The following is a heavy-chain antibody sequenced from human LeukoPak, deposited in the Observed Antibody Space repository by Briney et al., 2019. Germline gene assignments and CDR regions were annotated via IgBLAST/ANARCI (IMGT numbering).Heavy chain of an antibody. CDR2: ISSGSSYI. CDR3: AKHCSSSTCYPD. V-gene: IGHV3-21*01. Sequence: PGGSLRLSWAASGFDFDSYSINWVRQVPGKGLEWVSSISSGSSYIYYADSVKGRFTISRDNAKNLMYLQMSSLRAEDTAVYYCAKHCSSSTCYPDWGQGTLVTVSS. J-gene: IGHJ4*02. CDR1: GFDFDSYS. D-gene: IGHD2-2*01.